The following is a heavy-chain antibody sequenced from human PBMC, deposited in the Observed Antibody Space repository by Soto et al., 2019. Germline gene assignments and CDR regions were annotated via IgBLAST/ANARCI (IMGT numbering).Heavy chain of an antibody. J-gene: IGHJ6*02. CDR3: GSSPPFTAVAGPVSASIQYTGMDV. CDR2: INPSGGST. CDR1: GYTFTSYY. V-gene: IGHV1-46*01. D-gene: IGHD6-13*01. Sequence: ASVKVSCKASGYTFTSYYMHWVRQAPGQGLEWMGIINPSGGSTSYAQKFQGRVTMTRDTSTSTVYMELSSLRSEDTAVYYCGSSPPFTAVAGPVSASIQYTGMDVCGVWPTVSVYS.